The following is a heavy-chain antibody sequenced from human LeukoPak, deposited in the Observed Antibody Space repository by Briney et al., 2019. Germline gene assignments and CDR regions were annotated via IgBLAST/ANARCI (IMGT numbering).Heavy chain of an antibody. D-gene: IGHD5-12*01. CDR3: AKDRRLDIVINYFDY. J-gene: IGHJ4*02. CDR1: GFIFSNYG. V-gene: IGHV3-33*06. Sequence: PGGSLRLSCAASGFIFSNYGMHWVRQAPGKRLEWVAVIWNDGSETFHADSVKGRFRIARDNSKNTLYLQMNSLRAEDTAVYYCAKDRRLDIVINYFDYWGQGTLVTVSS. CDR2: IWNDGSET.